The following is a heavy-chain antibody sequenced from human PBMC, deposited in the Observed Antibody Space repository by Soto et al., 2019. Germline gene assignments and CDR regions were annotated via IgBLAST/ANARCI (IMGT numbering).Heavy chain of an antibody. CDR2: SIPIFGTA. Sequence: SVKVSCKASGGTFNNYPITWVRQAPGEGLEWMGGSIPIFGTANYAQKFQGRVTISVDESTSTAYMELSSLRSEDTAVYYCARGRGYSGDDHYYYFDMDVWGQGTTVTVS. CDR1: GGTFNNYP. V-gene: IGHV1-69*13. J-gene: IGHJ6*02. D-gene: IGHD5-12*01. CDR3: ARGRGYSGDDHYYYFDMDV.